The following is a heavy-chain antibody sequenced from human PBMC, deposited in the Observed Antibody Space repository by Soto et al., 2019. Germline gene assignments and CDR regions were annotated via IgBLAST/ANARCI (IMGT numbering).Heavy chain of an antibody. V-gene: IGHV3-48*02. CDR2: ITSSGTTV. J-gene: IGHJ4*02. D-gene: IGHD6-13*01. CDR3: ARGSSNWAYYFDF. Sequence: GXSLRLSCAASGFTVSSNYMSWFRQAPGKGLEWVSYITSSGTTVYYADSVRGRFTISRDNAKNSLYLQMNSLRDDDTAVYYCARGSSNWAYYFDFWGQGTLVTVSS. CDR1: GFTVSSNY.